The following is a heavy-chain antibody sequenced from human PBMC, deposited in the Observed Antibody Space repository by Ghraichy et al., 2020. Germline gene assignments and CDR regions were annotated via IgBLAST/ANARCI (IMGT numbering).Heavy chain of an antibody. D-gene: IGHD3-22*01. V-gene: IGHV2-5*02. J-gene: IGHJ4*02. CDR2: IYWDDDK. CDR1: GFSLSTSGVG. Sequence: SGPTLVKPTQTLTLTCTFSGFSLSTSGVGVGWIRQPPGKALEWLALIYWDDDKRYSPSLKSRLTITKDTSKNQVVLTMTNMDPVDTATYYCAHYYYDSSGYYYVASYWGQGTLVTVSS. CDR3: AHYYYDSSGYYYVASY.